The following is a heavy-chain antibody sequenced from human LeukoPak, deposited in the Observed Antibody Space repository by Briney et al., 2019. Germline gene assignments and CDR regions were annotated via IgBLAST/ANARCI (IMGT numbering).Heavy chain of an antibody. CDR1: GGSISSYY. CDR2: IYYSGST. CDR3: ARQMYSSGWYCDY. D-gene: IGHD6-19*01. V-gene: IGHV4-59*08. J-gene: IGHJ4*02. Sequence: SETLSLTCTVSGGSISSYYWSWIRQPPGKGLEWIGYIYYSGSTNYNPSLKSRVTISVDTSKNQFSLKLSSVTAADTAVYYCARQMYSSGWYCDYWGQGTLVTVSS.